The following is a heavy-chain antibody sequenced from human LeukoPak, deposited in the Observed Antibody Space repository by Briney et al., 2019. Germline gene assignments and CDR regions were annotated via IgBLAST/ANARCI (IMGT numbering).Heavy chain of an antibody. V-gene: IGHV3-53*01. D-gene: IGHD6-13*01. CDR1: GFTVSGNY. CDR3: AREKGGSSWAFDY. J-gene: IGHJ4*02. Sequence: PGGSLRLSCAASGFTVSGNYLTWVRQAPGKGLEWVSVIYSGGTTYYADSVKGRFTISRDNSKNTLYLQMNSLRAEDTAVYYCAREKGGSSWAFDYWGQGTLVTVSS. CDR2: IYSGGTT.